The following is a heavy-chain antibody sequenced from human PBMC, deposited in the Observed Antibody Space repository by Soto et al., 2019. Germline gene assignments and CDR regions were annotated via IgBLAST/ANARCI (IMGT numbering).Heavy chain of an antibody. D-gene: IGHD1-26*01. V-gene: IGHV1-3*01. CDR3: ARMSLPRTTADSWFDP. CDR2: INAGNGNT. CDR1: GYTFTSYA. Sequence: ASVKVSCKASGYTFTSYAMHWVRQAPGQRLEWMGWINAGNGNTKYSQKFQGRVTITRDTSASTAYMEPSSLRSEDTAVYYCARMSLPRTTADSWFDPWGQGTLVTVSS. J-gene: IGHJ5*02.